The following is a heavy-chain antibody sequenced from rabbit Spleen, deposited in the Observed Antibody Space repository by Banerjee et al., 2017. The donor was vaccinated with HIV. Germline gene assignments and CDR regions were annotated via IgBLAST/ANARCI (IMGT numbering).Heavy chain of an antibody. CDR1: GISLNDKDV. J-gene: IGHJ4*01. CDR3: GRVLVFFMGGILIL. D-gene: IGHD3-1*01. V-gene: IGHV1S45*01. Sequence: EQLEESGGGLVKSEGSLTLTCKASGISLNDKDVMCWVRQAPGKGLEWIACINIVTGKSVHAGWAKALFTISRPAPTRGPLQRPILTAANTPTIFCGRVLVFFMGGILILGGQATLFTVS. CDR2: INIVTGKS.